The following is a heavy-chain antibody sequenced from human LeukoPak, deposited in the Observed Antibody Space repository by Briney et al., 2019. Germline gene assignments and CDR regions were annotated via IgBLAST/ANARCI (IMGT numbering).Heavy chain of an antibody. J-gene: IGHJ6*02. Sequence: GGSLRLSCAASGFTFSSYAMSWVRQAPGKGLEWVSAISGSGGSTYYADSVKGWFTISRDNPKNTLYLQMNSLRAEDTAVYYCAKRGMVRGVISGMDVWGQGTTVTVSS. D-gene: IGHD3-10*01. CDR2: ISGSGGST. V-gene: IGHV3-23*01. CDR1: GFTFSSYA. CDR3: AKRGMVRGVISGMDV.